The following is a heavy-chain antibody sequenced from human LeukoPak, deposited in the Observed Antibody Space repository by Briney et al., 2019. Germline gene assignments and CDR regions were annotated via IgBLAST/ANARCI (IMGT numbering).Heavy chain of an antibody. D-gene: IGHD6-13*01. Sequence: SETLSLTCAVYGGSFRGYYWSWIRQPPGKGLEWIGEINHSGSTNYNPSLKSRVTISVDTSKNQFSLKLSSVTAADTAVYYCARDPIATYSSSWYGGDRAFDIWGQGTMVTVSS. CDR2: INHSGST. CDR1: GGSFRGYY. J-gene: IGHJ3*02. CDR3: ARDPIATYSSSWYGGDRAFDI. V-gene: IGHV4-34*01.